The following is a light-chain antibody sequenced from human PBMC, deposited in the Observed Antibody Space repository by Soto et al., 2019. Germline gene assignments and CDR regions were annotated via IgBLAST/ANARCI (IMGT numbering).Light chain of an antibody. V-gene: IGKV4-1*01. CDR3: QQYDNLPLI. CDR1: QSVLYSSNNKNY. CDR2: DAS. Sequence: DIVMTQPPDSLAVSLGERATINCKSSQSVLYSSNNKNYLAWYQQKPGKAPKLLIYDASSLETGVPSRFSGSGSGTDFTFTISSLQPEDFATYYCQQYDNLPLIFGQGTRLEIK. J-gene: IGKJ5*01.